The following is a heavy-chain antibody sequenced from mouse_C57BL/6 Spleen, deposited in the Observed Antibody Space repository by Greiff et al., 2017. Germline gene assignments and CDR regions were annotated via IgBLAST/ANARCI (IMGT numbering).Heavy chain of an antibody. CDR3: TREGIYYDYGYAMDY. J-gene: IGHJ4*01. D-gene: IGHD2-4*01. V-gene: IGHV5-9-1*02. CDR1: GFTFSSYA. Sequence: EVHLVESGEGLVKPGGSLKLSCAASGFTFSSYAMSWVRQTPEKRLEWVAYISSGGDYIYYADTVKGRFTISRDNARNTLYLQMSSLKSEDTAMYYCTREGIYYDYGYAMDYWGQGTSVTVSS. CDR2: ISSGGDYI.